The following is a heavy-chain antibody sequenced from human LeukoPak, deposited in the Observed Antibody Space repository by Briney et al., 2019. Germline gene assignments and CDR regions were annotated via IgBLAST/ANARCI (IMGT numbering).Heavy chain of an antibody. CDR2: IYYSGST. Sequence: SETLSLTCTVSGGSISSYYWSWIRQPPGKGLEYIGYIYYSGSTNYNPSLKSRVTISVDTSKNQFSLMLTSVTAADTAVHYCARAISSSWYGFDYWGQGTLVTVSS. D-gene: IGHD6-13*01. V-gene: IGHV4-59*01. J-gene: IGHJ4*02. CDR3: ARAISSSWYGFDY. CDR1: GGSISSYY.